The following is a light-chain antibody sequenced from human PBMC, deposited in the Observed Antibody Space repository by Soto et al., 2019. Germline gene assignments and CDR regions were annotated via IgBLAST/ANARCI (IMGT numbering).Light chain of an antibody. Sequence: DIVMTQSPDSRAVSLGERATINCKSSQSVLYSTNNKNYLAWYQQKPGQPPKLLIYWATTRESGVPDRFSGSGSGTDLTLTISSLQAEDVAVYYCQQYYITPLTFGGGTKVEIK. J-gene: IGKJ4*01. V-gene: IGKV4-1*01. CDR2: WAT. CDR3: QQYYITPLT. CDR1: QSVLYSTNNKNY.